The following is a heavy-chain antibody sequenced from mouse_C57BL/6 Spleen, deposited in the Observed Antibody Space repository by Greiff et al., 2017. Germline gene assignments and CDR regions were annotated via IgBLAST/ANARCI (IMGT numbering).Heavy chain of an antibody. CDR3: ARPLLLDYGGTGDSVDY. J-gene: IGHJ2*01. V-gene: IGHV1-81*01. D-gene: IGHD2-4*01. Sequence: VQLQQSGAELARPGASVKLSCKASGYTFTSYGISWVKQRTGQGLEWIGEIYPRSGSTNYNEKFKGKATLTVDKSSSTAYMELRSLTSEDSAVYLCARPLLLDYGGTGDSVDYWGQGTTLTVSS. CDR1: GYTFTSYG. CDR2: IYPRSGST.